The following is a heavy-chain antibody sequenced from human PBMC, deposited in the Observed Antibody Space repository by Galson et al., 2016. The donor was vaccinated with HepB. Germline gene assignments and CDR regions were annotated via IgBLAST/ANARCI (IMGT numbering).Heavy chain of an antibody. CDR3: EREPGYSSGRDHYFHFSYGMDV. J-gene: IGHJ6*02. Sequence: SVKVSCKASGYTFTSYAISWVRQAPGQGLEWMGWISTKNGNTKYVQKLKDRVTMTTDTSSSTAYLELRSLTTDDTAVYYCEREPGYSSGRDHYFHFSYGMDVWGQGTTVTVSS. CDR1: GYTFTSYA. CDR2: ISTKNGNT. D-gene: IGHD6-19*01. V-gene: IGHV1-18*01.